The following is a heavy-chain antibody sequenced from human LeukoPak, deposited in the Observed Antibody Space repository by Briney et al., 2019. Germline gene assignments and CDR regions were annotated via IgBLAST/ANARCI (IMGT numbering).Heavy chain of an antibody. CDR3: ARASNTMIPGGY. CDR2: ISSSSSYT. J-gene: IGHJ4*02. CDR1: GFTFNDYY. V-gene: IGHV3-11*05. D-gene: IGHD3-22*01. Sequence: GGSLRLSCAASGFTFNDYYMSWIRQAPGKGLEWVSYISSSSSYTNYADSVKGRFTISRDNAKNSLYLQMNSLRAEDTAVYYCARASNTMIPGGYWGQGTLVTVSS.